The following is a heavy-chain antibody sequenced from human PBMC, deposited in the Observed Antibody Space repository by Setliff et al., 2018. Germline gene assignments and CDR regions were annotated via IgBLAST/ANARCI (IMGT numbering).Heavy chain of an antibody. CDR2: ILFSGDT. CDR3: ARDNRARHYMDV. V-gene: IGHV4-38-2*02. J-gene: IGHJ6*03. Sequence: LSLTCAVSGYSLSSGFSWVWIRQSPGKGLEWVGRILFSGDTYYNPSLNSRVTISADTSKNQFSLNLSSVTAADTAVYYCARDNRARHYMDVWGKGTTVTSP. CDR1: GYSLSSGFS. D-gene: IGHD3-10*01.